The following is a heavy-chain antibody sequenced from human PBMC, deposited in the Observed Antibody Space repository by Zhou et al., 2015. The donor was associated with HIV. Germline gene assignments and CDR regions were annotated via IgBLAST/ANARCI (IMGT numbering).Heavy chain of an antibody. V-gene: IGHV1-69*01. CDR1: GGTFSSYA. CDR2: IIPIFGTA. CDR3: ARGYSGYGRIYYYYYMDV. D-gene: IGHD5-12*01. J-gene: IGHJ6*03. Sequence: QVQLVQSGAEVKKPGSSVKVSCKASGGTFSSYAISWVRQAPGQGLEWMGGIIPIFGTANYAQKFQGRVTITADESTSTAYMELSSLRSEDTAVYYCARGYSGYGRIYYYYYMDVWGKGTTVTVSS.